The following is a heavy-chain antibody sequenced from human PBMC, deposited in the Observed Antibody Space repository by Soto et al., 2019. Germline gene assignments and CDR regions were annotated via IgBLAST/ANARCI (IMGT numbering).Heavy chain of an antibody. CDR2: IYYSGST. D-gene: IGHD5-18*01. J-gene: IGHJ5*02. CDR1: GGSISSYY. CDR3: ARLPQLWLNWFDP. Sequence: LSLTCTVSGGSISSYYWSWIRQPPGKGLEWIGYIYYSGSTNYNPSLKSRVTISVDTSKNQFSLKLSSVTAADTAVYYCARLPQLWLNWFDPWGQGTLVTVSS. V-gene: IGHV4-59*01.